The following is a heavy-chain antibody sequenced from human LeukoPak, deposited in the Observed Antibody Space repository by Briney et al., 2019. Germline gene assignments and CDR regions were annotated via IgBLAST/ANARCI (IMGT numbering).Heavy chain of an antibody. Sequence: GGSLRLSCAASGFTFSDYYMIWLCQAPGKGLEWVSAISGSGGSTYYADSVKGRFTISRDNSKNTLYLQMNSLRAEDTAVYYCAKDRRPQLERRGYYYYYMDVWGKGTTVTVSS. J-gene: IGHJ6*03. D-gene: IGHD1-1*01. V-gene: IGHV3-23*01. CDR2: ISGSGGST. CDR3: AKDRRPQLERRGYYYYYMDV. CDR1: GFTFSDYY.